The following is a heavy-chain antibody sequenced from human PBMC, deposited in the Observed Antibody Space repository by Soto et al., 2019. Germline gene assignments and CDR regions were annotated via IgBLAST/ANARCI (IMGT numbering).Heavy chain of an antibody. J-gene: IGHJ4*02. D-gene: IGHD3-9*01. CDR2: IGTAGDT. CDR1: GFTFSSYD. Sequence: PGGSLRLSCAASGFTFSSYDMHWVRQATGKGLDWVSAIGTAGDTYYPGSVKGRFTISRENAKNSLYLQMNSLRAGDTAVYYCARAIDYDILTGYPAPPDYWGQGTLVTVSS. CDR3: ARAIDYDILTGYPAPPDY. V-gene: IGHV3-13*01.